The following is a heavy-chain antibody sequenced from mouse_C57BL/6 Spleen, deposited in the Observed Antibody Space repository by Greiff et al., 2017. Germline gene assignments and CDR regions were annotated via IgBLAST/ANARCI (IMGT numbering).Heavy chain of an antibody. D-gene: IGHD2-4*01. CDR1: GFTFSDYG. Sequence: EVQLVESGGGLVKPGGSLKLSCAASGFTFSDYGMHWVRQAPEKGLEWVAYISSGSSTIYYADTVKGRFTISRDNGKNTLFLQMTRLRSEDTAMYYCARRYYDYDWGYYFDYWGQGTTLTVSS. J-gene: IGHJ2*01. V-gene: IGHV5-17*01. CDR3: ARRYYDYDWGYYFDY. CDR2: ISSGSSTI.